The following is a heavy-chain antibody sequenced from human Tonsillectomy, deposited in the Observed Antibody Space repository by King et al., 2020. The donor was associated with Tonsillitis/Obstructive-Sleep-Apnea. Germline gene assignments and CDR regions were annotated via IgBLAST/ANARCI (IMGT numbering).Heavy chain of an antibody. CDR3: ARDGVTTVTPEYYYYMDV. Sequence: QLVQSGAEVKKPGASVKVSCKASGYTFTGYYMHWVRQAPGQGLEWMGRINPNSGGTNYAQTFQGRVTMTRDTSISTAYMELSRLRSDDTAVYYCARDGVTTVTPEYYYYMDVWGKGTTVTVSS. D-gene: IGHD4-17*01. V-gene: IGHV1-2*06. J-gene: IGHJ6*03. CDR1: GYTFTGYY. CDR2: INPNSGGT.